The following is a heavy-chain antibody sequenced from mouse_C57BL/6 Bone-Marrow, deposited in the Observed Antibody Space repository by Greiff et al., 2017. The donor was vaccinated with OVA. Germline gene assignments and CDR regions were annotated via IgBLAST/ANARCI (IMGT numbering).Heavy chain of an antibody. Sequence: EVQLQESGPELVKPGASVKISCKASGYSFTGYYMNWVKQSPEKSLEWIGEINPSTGGTTYNQKFKAKAPLTVDKSSSTAYMQLKSLTSEDSAVYYCARRQLRGDFDYWGQGTTLTVSS. D-gene: IGHD3-2*02. CDR3: ARRQLRGDFDY. CDR1: GYSFTGYY. CDR2: INPSTGGT. V-gene: IGHV1-42*01. J-gene: IGHJ2*01.